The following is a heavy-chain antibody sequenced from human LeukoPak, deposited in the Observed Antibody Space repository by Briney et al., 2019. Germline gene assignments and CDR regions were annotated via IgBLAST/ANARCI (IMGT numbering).Heavy chain of an antibody. CDR1: GFTFSSYA. J-gene: IGHJ3*02. V-gene: IGHV3-64*01. D-gene: IGHD4-17*01. Sequence: AGGSLRLSCAASGFTFSSYAMHWVRQTPGKGLEYVSAISSNGGSTYYANSVKGRFTISRDNSKNTLYLQMGRLRAEDMAVYYCARVVGDYGAFDIWGQGTMVTVSS. CDR2: ISSNGGST. CDR3: ARVVGDYGAFDI.